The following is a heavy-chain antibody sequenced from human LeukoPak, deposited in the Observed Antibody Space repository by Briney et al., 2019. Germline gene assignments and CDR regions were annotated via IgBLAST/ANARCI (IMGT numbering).Heavy chain of an antibody. J-gene: IGHJ4*02. D-gene: IGHD6-13*01. CDR2: ISTSSTTI. Sequence: GGSLRLSCAASGFIFSSYTMNWVRQAPGKGLEWISYISTSSTTIYYAGSVKGRFTISRDNAKNSLYLQMNSLRDEDTAVYYCVAGTPLDYWGQGTLVTVSS. CDR1: GFIFSSYT. CDR3: VAGTPLDY. V-gene: IGHV3-48*02.